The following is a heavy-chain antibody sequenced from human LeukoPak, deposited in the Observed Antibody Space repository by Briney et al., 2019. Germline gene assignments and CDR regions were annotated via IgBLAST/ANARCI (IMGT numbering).Heavy chain of an antibody. J-gene: IGHJ4*02. Sequence: AGGSLRLSCAASGFTFSSYAMSWVRQAPGKGLEWVSAISGSGGSTYYADSVKGRFTISRDNSKNTLYLQMNSLRAEDTAVYYCAKGSNHRAAGNRFDYWGQGTLVTVSS. CDR2: ISGSGGST. V-gene: IGHV3-23*01. CDR3: AKGSNHRAAGNRFDY. D-gene: IGHD6-13*01. CDR1: GFTFSSYA.